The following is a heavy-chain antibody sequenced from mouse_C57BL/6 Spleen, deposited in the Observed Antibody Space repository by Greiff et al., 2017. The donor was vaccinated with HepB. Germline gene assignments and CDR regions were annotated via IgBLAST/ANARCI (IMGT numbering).Heavy chain of an antibody. CDR1: GFSLTSYG. Sequence: VHLVESGPGLVQPSQSLSITCTVSGFSLTSYGVPWVRQSPGKGLEWLGVIWRGGSTDYNAAFMSRLSITKDNSKSQVFFKMNSLQADDTAIYYCAKSPFTTADVWGTGTTVTVSS. J-gene: IGHJ1*03. V-gene: IGHV2-5*01. CDR2: IWRGGST. CDR3: AKSPFTTADV. D-gene: IGHD1-2*01.